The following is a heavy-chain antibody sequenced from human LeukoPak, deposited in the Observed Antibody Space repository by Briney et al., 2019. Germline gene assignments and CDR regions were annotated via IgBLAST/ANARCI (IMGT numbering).Heavy chain of an antibody. V-gene: IGHV3-23*01. CDR2: ITTSGGTT. CDR1: GLTFSGYA. D-gene: IGHD1-1*01. J-gene: IGHJ4*02. CDR3: AKGGENWSPDY. Sequence: GGSLRLSCAASGLTFSGYAINWVRQAPGKWLEWVSTITTSGGTTYYADSVKGRFTISRDNSKNTLYLQMNSLRAEDTAVYYCAKGGENWSPDYWGQGTLVTVSS.